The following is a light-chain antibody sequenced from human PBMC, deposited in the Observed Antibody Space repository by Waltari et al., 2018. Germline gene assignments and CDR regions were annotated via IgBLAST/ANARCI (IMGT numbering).Light chain of an antibody. CDR2: RSD. CDR1: ISNIGSHS. CDR3: AAWDDTLSGVV. J-gene: IGLJ2*01. Sequence: QSVVTQPPSASGTPGQTVTISCFGSISNIGSHSVNWYQHLPGTAPRLLIYRSDERTSTVPDRFSGSKSGTSASLAISCLQSEDEADYYCAAWDDTLSGVVFGGGTKLTVL. V-gene: IGLV1-44*01.